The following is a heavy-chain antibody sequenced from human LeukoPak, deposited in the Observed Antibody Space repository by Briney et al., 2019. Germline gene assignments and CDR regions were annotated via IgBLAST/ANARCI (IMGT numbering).Heavy chain of an antibody. V-gene: IGHV4-4*07. CDR3: ARESGSYSYSWFDP. CDR2: IYSSGST. J-gene: IGHJ5*02. Sequence: PSETLSLTCTVSGGSISSYYWTWSRQPAGKGLEWIGRIYSSGSTNYNPSLKSRVTMSVDTSKNQFYLKLSSVTAADTAVYYCARESGSYSYSWFDPWGQGTLVTVSS. CDR1: GGSISSYY. D-gene: IGHD1-26*01.